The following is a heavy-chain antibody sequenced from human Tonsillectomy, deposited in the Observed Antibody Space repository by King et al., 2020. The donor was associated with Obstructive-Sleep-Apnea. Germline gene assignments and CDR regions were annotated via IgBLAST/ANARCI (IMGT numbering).Heavy chain of an antibody. V-gene: IGHV4-59*01. CDR2: IYNTGST. CDR3: ARVWSTVVTNDAFDI. Sequence: LQLQESGPGLVKPSETLSLTCTVSGGSISSYSWTWIRQPPGKGLEWIGYIYNTGSTNYNPSLKSRVTISIDTSKNQFSLKLSSLTAAETAVYYCARVWSTVVTNDAFDIWGQGTMVTVSS. CDR1: GGSISSYS. J-gene: IGHJ3*02. D-gene: IGHD4-23*01.